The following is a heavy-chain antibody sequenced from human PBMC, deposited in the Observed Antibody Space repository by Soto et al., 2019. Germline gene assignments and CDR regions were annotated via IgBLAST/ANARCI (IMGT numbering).Heavy chain of an antibody. CDR3: ARDPDYGDYHVLDY. D-gene: IGHD4-17*01. J-gene: IGHJ4*02. Sequence: GASVKVSCKASGYTFTSYGISWVRQAPGQGLEWMGWISAYNGNTNYAQKLQGRVTMTTDTSTSTAYMGLRSLRSDDTAVYYCARDPDYGDYHVLDYWGQGTLVTVSS. CDR2: ISAYNGNT. CDR1: GYTFTSYG. V-gene: IGHV1-18*01.